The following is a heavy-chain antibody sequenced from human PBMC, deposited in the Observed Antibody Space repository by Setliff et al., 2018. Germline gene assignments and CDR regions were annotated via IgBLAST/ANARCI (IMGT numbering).Heavy chain of an antibody. CDR3: AKSITMIVGGAFDV. V-gene: IGHV3-30*02. CDR2: IRFDGSNK. CDR1: GFTFNSYN. D-gene: IGHD3-22*01. J-gene: IGHJ3*01. Sequence: PGESLRLSCAASGFTFNSYNMDWVRQAPGKGLEWVAVIRFDGSNKNYADSVKGRFTISRDNSENTLYLQMNSLRAEDSAMYYCAKSITMIVGGAFDVWGQGTMVTVSS.